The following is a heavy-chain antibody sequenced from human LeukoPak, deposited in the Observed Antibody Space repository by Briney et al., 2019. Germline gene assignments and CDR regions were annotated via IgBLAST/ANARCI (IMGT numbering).Heavy chain of an antibody. D-gene: IGHD4-23*01. V-gene: IGHV4-39*07. CDR1: GGSISRSRDY. CDR3: ASRSLGGYYYYMDV. CDR2: IYYSGST. Sequence: SETLSLTCTVSGGSISRSRDYWGWIRQPPGKGLEWIGSIYYSGSTYYNPSLKSRVTISGDTSKNRFSLKLSSVTAADTAVYYCASRSLGGYYYYMDVWGKGTTVTVSS. J-gene: IGHJ6*03.